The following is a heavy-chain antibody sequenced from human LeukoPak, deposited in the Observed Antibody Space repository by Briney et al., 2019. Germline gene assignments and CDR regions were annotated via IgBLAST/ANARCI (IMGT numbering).Heavy chain of an antibody. V-gene: IGHV3-48*04. J-gene: IGHJ4*02. CDR3: ARVGHYDDSSGYYSATNPFDY. CDR2: ISGSISTI. Sequence: PGGCLRLSCAASRFAFSSYRMNWVRQAPGKGREGVSYISGSISTIYYADSVKGRFTLSRDNAKNSLNLQMDSLRAEDTAVYYCARVGHYDDSSGYYSATNPFDYWGQGTLVTVPS. CDR1: RFAFSSYR. D-gene: IGHD3-22*01.